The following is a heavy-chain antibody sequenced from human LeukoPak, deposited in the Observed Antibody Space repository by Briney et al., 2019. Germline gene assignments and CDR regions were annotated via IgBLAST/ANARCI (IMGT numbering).Heavy chain of an antibody. J-gene: IGHJ4*02. Sequence: ASVKVSRKASGYTFTSYAMHWLRPAPRQRLEWMGWRNAGNGDTQYSQQLQGRVTITRDTSASTAYMELSSLRSEDTAVYYCASRGIAAAGTTFFDYWGQGTLVTVSS. CDR2: RNAGNGDT. V-gene: IGHV1-3*01. CDR1: GYTFTSYA. D-gene: IGHD6-13*01. CDR3: ASRGIAAAGTTFFDY.